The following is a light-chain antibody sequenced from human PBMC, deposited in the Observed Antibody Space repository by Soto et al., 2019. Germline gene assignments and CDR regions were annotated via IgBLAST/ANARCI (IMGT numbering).Light chain of an antibody. V-gene: IGLV1-40*01. Sequence: QPVLTQPPSVSGAPGQRVTISCTGSSSNLGAGYDVHWYQQLPGTAPRLLIYGNNNRPSGVPDRFSGSRSGTSASLAITGLQAEDEADYYCQSYENSLGATYVFGTGTKLTVL. CDR3: QSYENSLGATYV. CDR2: GNN. J-gene: IGLJ1*01. CDR1: SSNLGAGYD.